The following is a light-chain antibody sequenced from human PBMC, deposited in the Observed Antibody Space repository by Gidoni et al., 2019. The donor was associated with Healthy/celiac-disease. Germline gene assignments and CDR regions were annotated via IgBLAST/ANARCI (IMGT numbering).Light chain of an antibody. CDR1: QSISSW. CDR2: KAS. CDR3: QQYNSYSRT. J-gene: IGKJ1*01. Sequence: DIQITQSPSTLSASVGDRVTITCRASQSISSWLAWYQQKPGKAPKLLIDKASSLESGVPSRFSGSGSGTEFTLTISSLQPDDFATYYCQQYNSYSRTFGQGTKVEIK. V-gene: IGKV1-5*03.